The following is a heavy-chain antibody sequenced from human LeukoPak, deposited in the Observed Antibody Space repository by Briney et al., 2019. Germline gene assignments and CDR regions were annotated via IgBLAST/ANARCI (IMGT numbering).Heavy chain of an antibody. CDR2: IYKTGST. V-gene: IGHV4-39*02. D-gene: IGHD5-24*01. Sequence: SETLSLTCTVSGGSISSTTYYWAWIRQPPGKGLEWIGSIYKTGSTNYSPSLKSRVFISVDTSNNQFSLKLSSVTAADTAVYYCARELFEMATISWGQGTLVTVSS. J-gene: IGHJ4*02. CDR1: GGSISSTTYY. CDR3: ARELFEMATIS.